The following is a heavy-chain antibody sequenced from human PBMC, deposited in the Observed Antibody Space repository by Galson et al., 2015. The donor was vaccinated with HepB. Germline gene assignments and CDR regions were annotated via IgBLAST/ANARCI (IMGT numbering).Heavy chain of an antibody. CDR1: GFTFSSYG. V-gene: IGHV3-33*01. CDR2: IWYDGSIE. CDR3: ARDLGFGLDY. Sequence: SLRLSCAASGFTFSSYGMYWVRQAPGKGLEWVAVIWYDGSIEYYRDSVRGRFTVSRDNSRNASYLQMSSLRAEDTAVYYCARDLGFGLDYWGQGTLSPSPQ. J-gene: IGHJ4*02. D-gene: IGHD3-16*01.